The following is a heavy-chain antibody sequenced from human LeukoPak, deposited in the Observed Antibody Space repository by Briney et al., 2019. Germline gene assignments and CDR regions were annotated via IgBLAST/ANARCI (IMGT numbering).Heavy chain of an antibody. Sequence: SETLSLTCAVYGGSFSGYYWSWIRQPPGKGLEWIGEINHSGSTNYNPSPKSRVTISVDTSKNQFSLKLSSVTAADTAVYYCARGEETGYYYFDYWGQGTLVTVSS. CDR1: GGSFSGYY. CDR3: ARGEETGYYYFDY. J-gene: IGHJ4*02. V-gene: IGHV4-34*01. D-gene: IGHD3-9*01. CDR2: INHSGST.